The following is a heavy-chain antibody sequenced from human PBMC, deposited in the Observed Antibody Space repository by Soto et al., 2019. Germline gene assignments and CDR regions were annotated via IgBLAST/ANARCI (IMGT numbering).Heavy chain of an antibody. D-gene: IGHD3-3*01. CDR1: GGSISSGDYY. CDR3: ARSYYDFWSGYYGGIDP. Sequence: SETLSLPCTVSGGSISSGDYYWSWIRQPPGKGLEWIGYIYYSGSTYYNPSLKSRVTISVDTSKNQFSLKLSSVTAADTAVYYCARSYYDFWSGYYGGIDPWGQGTLVTVSS. CDR2: IYYSGST. J-gene: IGHJ5*02. V-gene: IGHV4-30-4*01.